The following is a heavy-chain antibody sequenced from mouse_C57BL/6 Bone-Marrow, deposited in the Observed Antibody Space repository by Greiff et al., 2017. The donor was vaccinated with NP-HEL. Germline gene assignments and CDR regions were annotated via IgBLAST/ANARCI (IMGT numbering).Heavy chain of an antibody. Sequence: QQPGAELVKPGASVKLSCKASGYTFTSYWMHWVKQRPGQGLEWIGMIHPNSGSTNYNEKFKSKATLTVDKSSSTAYMQLSSLTSEDSAVYYCARSGRLRPFDYWGQGTTLTVSS. D-gene: IGHD2-4*01. CDR3: ARSGRLRPFDY. CDR2: IHPNSGST. V-gene: IGHV1-64*01. CDR1: GYTFTSYW. J-gene: IGHJ2*01.